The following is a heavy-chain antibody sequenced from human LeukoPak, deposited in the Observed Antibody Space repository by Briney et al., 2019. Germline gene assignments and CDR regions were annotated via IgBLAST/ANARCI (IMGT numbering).Heavy chain of an antibody. V-gene: IGHV4-59*08. J-gene: IGHJ4*02. CDR2: IYHTGDT. CDR3: ARHPFATPFDY. Sequence: PSGTLSLTCTVSGGSISNYYWSWIRQPPGKGLEWIGYIYHTGDTNHNPSLKSRVTISLDTSKNQVSLNLKSVTAADTAVYHCARHPFATPFDYWGQGILVSVSS. CDR1: GGSISNYY. D-gene: IGHD2-15*01.